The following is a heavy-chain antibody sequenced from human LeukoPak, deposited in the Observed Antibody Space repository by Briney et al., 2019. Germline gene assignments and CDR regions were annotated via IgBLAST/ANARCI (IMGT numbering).Heavy chain of an antibody. V-gene: IGHV3-23*01. J-gene: IGHJ4*02. Sequence: GGSLRLSCAASGFXFSDYYISWVRQAPGKGLEWVSGISGSSGGTYYADSVKGRFTISRDNSKNTLYLQMNSLRAEDTAVYYCARDLGTTSDYWGQGTLVTVSS. CDR1: GFXFSDYY. D-gene: IGHD1-14*01. CDR3: ARDLGTTSDY. CDR2: ISGSSGGT.